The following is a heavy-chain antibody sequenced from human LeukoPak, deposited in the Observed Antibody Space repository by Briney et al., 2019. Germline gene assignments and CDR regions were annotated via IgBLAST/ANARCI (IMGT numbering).Heavy chain of an antibody. D-gene: IGHD1-1*01. CDR1: GGSISSYY. CDR3: ASSRLEPVYYYYYMDV. J-gene: IGHJ6*03. Sequence: SETLSLTCTVSGGSISSYYWSWIRQPAGKGLEWIGRIYTSGSTNYNPPLKSRVTMSVDTSKNQFSLKLSSVTAADTAVYYCASSRLEPVYYYYYMDVWGKGTTVTVSS. CDR2: IYTSGST. V-gene: IGHV4-4*07.